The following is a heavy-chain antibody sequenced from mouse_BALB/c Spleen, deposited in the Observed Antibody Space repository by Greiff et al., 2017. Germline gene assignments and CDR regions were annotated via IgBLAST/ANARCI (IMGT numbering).Heavy chain of an antibody. Sequence: EVHLVESGGGLVKPGGSLKLSCAASGFTFSSYTMSWVRQTPGKRLEWVATISSGGSYTYYPDSVKGRFTISRDNAKNTLYLQMSSLKSEDTAMYYCTRDQEGLRGTWFAYWGQGTLVTVSA. CDR3: TRDQEGLRGTWFAY. CDR1: GFTFSSYT. V-gene: IGHV5-6-4*01. J-gene: IGHJ3*01. CDR2: ISSGGSYT. D-gene: IGHD2-2*01.